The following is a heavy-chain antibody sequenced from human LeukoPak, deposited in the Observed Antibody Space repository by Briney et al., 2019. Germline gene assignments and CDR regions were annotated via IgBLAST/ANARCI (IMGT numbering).Heavy chain of an antibody. CDR3: ARDRGSREDGMDV. J-gene: IGHJ6*02. D-gene: IGHD1-26*01. CDR1: GFTFSSYG. CDR2: IWYDGNEK. V-gene: IGHV3-33*01. Sequence: GGSLRLSCAASGFTFSSYGMHWVRQAPGKGLEWVAVIWYDGNEKYCADSVKGRFTISRDNSKNTLYLQLNSLRAEDTAVYNCARDRGSREDGMDVGGQETTDTVSS.